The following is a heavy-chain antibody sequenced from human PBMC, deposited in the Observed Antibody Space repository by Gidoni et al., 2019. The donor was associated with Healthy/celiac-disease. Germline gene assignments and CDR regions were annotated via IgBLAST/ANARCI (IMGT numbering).Heavy chain of an antibody. CDR3: AKGYHPRVSGSYHRPWAFDI. V-gene: IGHV3-23*04. Sequence: EVQLVESGGGLVQPGGSLRLSCAASGFTFSSYAMSWVRQAPGKGLGWVSAISCSGGSTYYADSVKGRFTISRDNSKNTLYLQINSLRAEDTAVYYCAKGYHPRVSGSYHRPWAFDIWGQGTMVTVSS. CDR2: ISCSGGST. D-gene: IGHD1-26*01. CDR1: GFTFSSYA. J-gene: IGHJ3*02.